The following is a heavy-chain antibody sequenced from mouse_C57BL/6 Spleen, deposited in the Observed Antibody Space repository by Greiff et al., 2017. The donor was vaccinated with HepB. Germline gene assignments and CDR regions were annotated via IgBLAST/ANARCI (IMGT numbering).Heavy chain of an antibody. D-gene: IGHD1-1*01. V-gene: IGHV5-4*01. CDR1: GFTFSSYA. J-gene: IGHJ3*01. Sequence: EVQLVESGGGLVKPGGSLKLSCAASGFTFSSYAMSWVRQTPEKRLEWVATISDGGSYTYYPDNVKGRFTISRDNAKNNLYLQMSHLKSEDTAMYYCARDYYGSSYTWFAYWGKGTLVTVSA. CDR2: ISDGGSYT. CDR3: ARDYYGSSYTWFAY.